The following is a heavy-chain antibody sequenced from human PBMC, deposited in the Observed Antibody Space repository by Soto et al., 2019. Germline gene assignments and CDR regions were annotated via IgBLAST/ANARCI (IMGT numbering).Heavy chain of an antibody. J-gene: IGHJ6*02. CDR1: GYTFTSYD. Sequence: ASVKVSCKTSGYTFTSYDINWVRQAPGQGLEWVGWMNTNSDDTRSAQKFRGRLTLTRDKSMRAVYMKLSNLRPDDSAVYYCAREWSAAGHFYGMDVWGQGTTVTSP. D-gene: IGHD6-13*01. CDR2: MNTNSDDT. CDR3: AREWSAAGHFYGMDV. V-gene: IGHV1-8*01.